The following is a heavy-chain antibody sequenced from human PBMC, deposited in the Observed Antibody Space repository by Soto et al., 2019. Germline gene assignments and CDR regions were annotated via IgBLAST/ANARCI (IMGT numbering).Heavy chain of an antibody. CDR3: ARGIRNIVLVPAAPYYYGMDG. J-gene: IGHJ6*02. D-gene: IGHD2-2*01. V-gene: IGHV1-69*12. Sequence: QVQLVQSGAEVKKPGSSVKVSCKASGGTFSSYAISWVRQAPGQGLEWMGGIIPIFGTANYAQKFQGRVKLTAEEATSTTYMGLSILRSENTAVNYCARGIRNIVLVPAAPYYYGMDGWGQGTTVTVSS. CDR2: IIPIFGTA. CDR1: GGTFSSYA.